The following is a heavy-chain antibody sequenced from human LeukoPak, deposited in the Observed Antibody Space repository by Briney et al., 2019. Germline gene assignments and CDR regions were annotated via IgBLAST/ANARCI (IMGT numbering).Heavy chain of an antibody. CDR2: IYYSGST. V-gene: IGHV4-59*08. Sequence: PSETLSLTCTVSGGSISSYYWSWIRQPPGKGLEWIGYIYYSGSTNYNPFLKSRVTISVDTSKNQFSLKLSSVTAADTAVYYCARSIIATRSKFDYWGQGNLVTVSS. D-gene: IGHD1/OR15-1a*01. J-gene: IGHJ4*02. CDR3: ARSIIATRSKFDY. CDR1: GGSISSYY.